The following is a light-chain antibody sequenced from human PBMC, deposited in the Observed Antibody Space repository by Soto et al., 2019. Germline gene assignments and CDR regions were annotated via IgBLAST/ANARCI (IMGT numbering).Light chain of an antibody. J-gene: IGLJ3*02. CDR3: QSYDNNVSGWV. V-gene: IGLV1-40*01. Sequence: QTVVTQPPSVSGAPGQRVTISCTGSSSNIGAGYDVHWYQQLPGTAPKLLIYGNSNRPSGVPDRFSGSKSGTSASLAITGLQADDEADYYCQSYDNNVSGWVFGGGTKLTVL. CDR2: GNS. CDR1: SSNIGAGYD.